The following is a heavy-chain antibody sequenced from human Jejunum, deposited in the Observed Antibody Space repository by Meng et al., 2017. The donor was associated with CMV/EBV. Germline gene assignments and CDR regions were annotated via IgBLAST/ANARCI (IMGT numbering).Heavy chain of an antibody. J-gene: IGHJ4*02. CDR3: ARFYCSSTSCPHVLFDY. CDR1: GSIFTSYA. Sequence: QVQLVQSGSEVKQPGASGKVSCKVSGSIFTSYAISWVRQAPGQGLQYMGWISAYNGNTNYAQELQGRVTMTTDTSTSTAYMELRSLRFDDTAVYYCARFYCSSTSCPHVLFDYWGQGTLVTVSS. V-gene: IGHV1-18*01. CDR2: ISAYNGNT. D-gene: IGHD2-2*01.